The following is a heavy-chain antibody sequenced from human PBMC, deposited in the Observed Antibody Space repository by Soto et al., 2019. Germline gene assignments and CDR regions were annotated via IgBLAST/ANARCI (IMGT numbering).Heavy chain of an antibody. CDR1: GGSITSDDNW. CDR2: IYHSGST. V-gene: IGHV4-4*02. Sequence: QVQLQESGPGLVKPSGTLSLTCAVSGGSITSDDNWWSWVRQHTGKGLEWIGEIYHSGSTNYNPYLNSRVTISVDKSKNQFSLKLTSVTAADTAVYYCVSSSWYSLDYWGQGALVTVSS. CDR3: VSSSWYSLDY. D-gene: IGHD6-13*01. J-gene: IGHJ4*02.